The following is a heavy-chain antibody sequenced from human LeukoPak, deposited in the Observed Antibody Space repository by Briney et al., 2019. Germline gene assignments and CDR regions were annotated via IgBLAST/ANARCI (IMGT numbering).Heavy chain of an antibody. J-gene: IGHJ4*02. CDR2: IYYSGST. D-gene: IGHD5-12*01. V-gene: IGHV4-59*01. CDR3: ASAFSGYDPFDS. CDR1: GGSISSYY. Sequence: SETLSLTCTVSGGSISSYYWSWIRQPPGKGLEWIGYIYYSGSTNYNPSLKSRVTISVDTSKNYFSLKLSSVTAADTAVYYCASAFSGYDPFDSWGQGTQVTASS.